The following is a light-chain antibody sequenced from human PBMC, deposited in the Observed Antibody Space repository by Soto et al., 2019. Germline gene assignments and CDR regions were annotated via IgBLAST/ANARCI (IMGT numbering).Light chain of an antibody. CDR1: QSVSSY. CDR2: KAS. V-gene: IGKV1-5*03. CDR3: QHYSSYPLV. Sequence: DIPMTQSPSTLSASVGDRVTITCRARQSVSSYLAWYQQKPGKAPQLLIYKASRLESGVPSRFSGSGFGTEFTLTISSLQPDDFATYYCQHYSSYPLVFGGGTKVDVK. J-gene: IGKJ4*01.